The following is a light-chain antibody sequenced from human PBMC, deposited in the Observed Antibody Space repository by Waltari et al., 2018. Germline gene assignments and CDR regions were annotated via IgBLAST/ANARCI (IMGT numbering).Light chain of an antibody. CDR2: DAS. CDR1: ESVSSD. Sequence: EIELTQSPATLSLSPGERAHLSCRANESVSSDLAWYQEKPGQAPRLLIYDASNRAAGIPARFSGSGYGTDFTLTISSLEPEDFAIYYCQQRTNWVTTFGQGTRLDIK. V-gene: IGKV3-11*01. CDR3: QQRTNWVTT. J-gene: IGKJ5*01.